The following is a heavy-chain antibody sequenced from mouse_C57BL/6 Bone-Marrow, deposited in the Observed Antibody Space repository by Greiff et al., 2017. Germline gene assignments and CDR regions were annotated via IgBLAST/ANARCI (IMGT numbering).Heavy chain of an antibody. CDR1: GYTFTSYW. CDR2: IDPSDSET. CDR3: ARGGYSNVFDY. J-gene: IGHJ2*01. V-gene: IGHV1-52*01. D-gene: IGHD2-5*01. Sequence: QVQLQQPGAELVRPGSSVKLSCKASGYTFTSYWMHWVKQRPIQGLEWIGNIDPSDSETHYNQKFKDKATLTVDKSSSTAYMQLISLTSEDSAVYYCARGGYSNVFDYWGQGTTLTVSS.